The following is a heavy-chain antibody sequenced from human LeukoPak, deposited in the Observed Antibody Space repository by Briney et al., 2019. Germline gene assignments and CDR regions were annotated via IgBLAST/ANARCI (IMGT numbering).Heavy chain of an antibody. V-gene: IGHV4-31*03. J-gene: IGHJ4*02. CDR1: GGSISSGGYY. CDR3: ARAGQLPFDY. D-gene: IGHD2-2*01. CDR2: IYYSGST. Sequence: SQTLSLTCTVSGGSISSGGYYWSWIRQHPGKGLEWIGYIYYSGSTYYNPSLKNRVTISVDTSKNQFSLKLSSVTAADTAVYYCARAGQLPFDYWGQGTLVTVSS.